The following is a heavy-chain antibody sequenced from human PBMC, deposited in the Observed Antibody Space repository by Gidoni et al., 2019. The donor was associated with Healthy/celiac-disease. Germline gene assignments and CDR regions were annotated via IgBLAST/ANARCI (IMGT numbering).Heavy chain of an antibody. J-gene: IGHJ4*02. CDR2: ISSSSSYI. V-gene: IGHV3-21*01. Sequence: EVQLVESGGGLVKPGGSMRLSCAASGFTFSSYSMNWVRQAPGKGLEWFSSISSSSSYIYYADPVKGRFTISRDNAKNSLYLQMNSLRAEDTAVYYCARGPRALWFGEIDYWGQGTLVTVSS. CDR1: GFTFSSYS. CDR3: ARGPRALWFGEIDY. D-gene: IGHD3-10*01.